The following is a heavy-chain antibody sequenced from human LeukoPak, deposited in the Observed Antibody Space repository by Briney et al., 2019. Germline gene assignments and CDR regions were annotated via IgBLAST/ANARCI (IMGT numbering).Heavy chain of an antibody. V-gene: IGHV4-34*01. CDR1: GGSFSGYY. Sequence: SETLSLTCAVYGGSFSGYYWSWIRQPPGKGLEWIGEINHSGSTNYNPSLKSRVTISVDTSKNQFSLKLSSVTAADTAVYYCARGNTAMAPGPGYFDYWGQGTLVTVSS. CDR3: ARGNTAMAPGPGYFDY. D-gene: IGHD5-18*01. J-gene: IGHJ4*02. CDR2: INHSGST.